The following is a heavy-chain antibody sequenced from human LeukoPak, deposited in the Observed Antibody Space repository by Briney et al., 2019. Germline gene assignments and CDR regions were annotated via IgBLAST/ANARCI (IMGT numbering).Heavy chain of an antibody. D-gene: IGHD1-26*01. CDR2: IYSGGST. CDR1: GFTVSSNY. CDR3: ARDPQAYSGSPDAFDI. J-gene: IGHJ3*02. V-gene: IGHV3-53*01. Sequence: PGGSLRLSCAASGFTVSSNYMSWVRQAPGKGLEWVSVIYSGGSTYYADSVKGRFTISRDNSKNTLYLQMNSLRAEDTAVYYCARDPQAYSGSPDAFDIWGQGTMVTVSS.